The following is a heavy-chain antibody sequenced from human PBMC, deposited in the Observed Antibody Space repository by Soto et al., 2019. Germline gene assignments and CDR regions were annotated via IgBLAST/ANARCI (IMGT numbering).Heavy chain of an antibody. Sequence: GGSLRLSCAASGFTFSSYGMHWVRQAPGKGLEWVAVISYDGSNKYYADSVKGRFTISRDNSKNTLYLQMNSLRAEDTAVYYCAKDRYSVAAAGPDSYYYGMDVWGQGTTVTVSS. V-gene: IGHV3-30*18. CDR1: GFTFSSYG. CDR2: ISYDGSNK. D-gene: IGHD6-13*01. J-gene: IGHJ6*02. CDR3: AKDRYSVAAAGPDSYYYGMDV.